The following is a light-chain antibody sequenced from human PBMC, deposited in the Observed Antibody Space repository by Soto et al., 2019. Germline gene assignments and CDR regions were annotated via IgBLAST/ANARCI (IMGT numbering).Light chain of an antibody. V-gene: IGKV3-20*01. J-gene: IGKJ1*01. CDR2: GAS. CDR1: QSVRAGQSVGSSY. Sequence: EIVLTQSPGTLSLSPGERATLSCRASQSVRAGQSVGSSYLAWYQQKPGQAPRLLIYGASSMATGTPDRFSGSGSGTDFTLTISRLELEDVAVYYCQQYGTSAVTFGQGTKVEIK. CDR3: QQYGTSAVT.